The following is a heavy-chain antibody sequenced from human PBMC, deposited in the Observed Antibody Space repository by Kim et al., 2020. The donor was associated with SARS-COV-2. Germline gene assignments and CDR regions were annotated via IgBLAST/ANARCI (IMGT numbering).Heavy chain of an antibody. J-gene: IGHJ5*02. CDR3: AKVSRSGYDYQEGLLLRGDWFDP. D-gene: IGHD5-12*01. CDR2: ISGSGGST. CDR1: GFTFSSYA. Sequence: GGSLRLSCAASGFTFSSYAMSWVRQAPGKGLEWVSAISGSGGSTYYADSVKGRFTISRDNSKNTLYLQMNSLRAEDTAVYYCAKVSRSGYDYQEGLLLRGDWFDPWGQGTLVTVSS. V-gene: IGHV3-23*01.